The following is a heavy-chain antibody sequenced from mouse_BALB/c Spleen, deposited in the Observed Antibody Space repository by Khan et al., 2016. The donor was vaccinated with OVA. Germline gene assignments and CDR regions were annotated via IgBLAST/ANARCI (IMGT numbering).Heavy chain of an antibody. CDR3: TRIYGSDFDY. Sequence: VQLKQSGPELVKPGPSVKISCKASGYSFTGYFMNWVMQSHGKRLEWIGRINPHIGETFYNQKFKGKATLTVDESSSTAHMELRSLASEDSAVYYCTRIYGSDFDYWGQGTTLTVSS. J-gene: IGHJ2*01. D-gene: IGHD1-1*01. CDR1: GYSFTGYF. CDR2: INPHIGET. V-gene: IGHV1-20*02.